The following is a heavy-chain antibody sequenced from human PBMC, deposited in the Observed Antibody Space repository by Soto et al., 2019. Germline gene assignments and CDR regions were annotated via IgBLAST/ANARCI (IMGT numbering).Heavy chain of an antibody. CDR1: GFTFSSYA. D-gene: IGHD1-26*01. CDR3: ARDPTKGSFDP. Sequence: GGSLRLSCAASGFTFSSYAMHWVRQAPGKGLEWVAVISYDGSNKYYADSVKGRFTISRDNSKNTLYLQMNSLRAEDTAVYYCARDPTKGSFDPWGQGTLVTVSS. J-gene: IGHJ5*02. CDR2: ISYDGSNK. V-gene: IGHV3-30-3*01.